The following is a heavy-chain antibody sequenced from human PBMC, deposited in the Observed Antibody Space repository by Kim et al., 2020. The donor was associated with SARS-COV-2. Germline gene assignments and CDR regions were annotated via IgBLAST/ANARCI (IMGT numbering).Heavy chain of an antibody. CDR1: GGSFSGYY. CDR2: INHSGST. V-gene: IGHV4-34*01. D-gene: IGHD6-13*01. J-gene: IGHJ5*02. CDR3: ARRSIAAAGSNCFDP. Sequence: SETLSLTCAVYGGSFSGYYWSWIRQPPGKGLEWIGEINHSGSTNYNPSLKSRVTISVDTSKNQFSLKLSSVTAADTAVYYCARRSIAAAGSNCFDPWGQG.